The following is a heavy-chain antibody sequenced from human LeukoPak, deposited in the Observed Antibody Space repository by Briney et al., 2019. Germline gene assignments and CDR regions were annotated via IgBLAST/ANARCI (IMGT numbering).Heavy chain of an antibody. Sequence: PVGSLRLSCAASGFTFSNDAMSWVRQAPGKGLEWVSAISGSGGSTYYVDSVKGRFTISRDNSGNTLYLQMSSMRAEDTAVYYCAKSVSESRYWYFDLWGRGTLVTVSS. D-gene: IGHD6-19*01. J-gene: IGHJ2*01. V-gene: IGHV3-23*01. CDR1: GFTFSNDA. CDR2: ISGSGGST. CDR3: AKSVSESRYWYFDL.